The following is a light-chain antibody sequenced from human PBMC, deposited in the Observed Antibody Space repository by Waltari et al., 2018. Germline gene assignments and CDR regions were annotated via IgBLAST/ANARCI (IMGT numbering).Light chain of an antibody. J-gene: IGKJ2*01. V-gene: IGKV3-20*01. CDR3: HQYVSSPRT. CDR1: QSVASSY. Sequence: EIVLTQSPGTLALSPGETATLPCRASQSVASSYLAWYQHKPRQPPTLLIYDSSIRATGVPDMFSGTGSGTDFTLTISRLEPEDFAVYYCHQYVSSPRTFGQGSKLEIK. CDR2: DSS.